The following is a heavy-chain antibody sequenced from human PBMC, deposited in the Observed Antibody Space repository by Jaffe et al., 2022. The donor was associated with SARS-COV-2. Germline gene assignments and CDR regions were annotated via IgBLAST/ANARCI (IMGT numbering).Heavy chain of an antibody. Sequence: EVQLLESGGGLVQPGGSLRLSCAASGFTFSSYAMSWVRQAPGKGLEWVSAISGSGGSTYYADSVKGRFTISRDNSKNTLYLQMNSLRAEDTAVYYCAKDAERGYSYGYGRGDWFDPWGQGTLVTVSS. CDR3: AKDAERGYSYGYGRGDWFDP. J-gene: IGHJ5*02. CDR2: ISGSGGST. CDR1: GFTFSSYA. D-gene: IGHD5-18*01. V-gene: IGHV3-23*01.